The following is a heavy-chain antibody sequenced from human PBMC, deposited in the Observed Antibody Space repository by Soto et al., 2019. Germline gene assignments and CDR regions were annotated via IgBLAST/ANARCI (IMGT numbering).Heavy chain of an antibody. J-gene: IGHJ6*02. CDR2: IIPILGET. Sequence: QVQLVQSGAEVKKPGSSVRVSCKASGTIFSSYTISWVRQAPGQGLEWMGRIIPILGETNSPQKFQGRDTLTADKSTNTAYIELNSLRLEDTALYYCARGLGGRMDDWGQGTTVTVSS. CDR3: ARGLGGRMDD. V-gene: IGHV1-69*08. CDR1: GTIFSSYT. D-gene: IGHD3-16*01.